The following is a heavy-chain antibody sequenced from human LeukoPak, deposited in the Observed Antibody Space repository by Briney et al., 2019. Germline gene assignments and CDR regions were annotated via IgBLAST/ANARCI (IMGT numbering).Heavy chain of an antibody. D-gene: IGHD1-1*01. CDR2: ISAYNGNT. Sequence: ASVKVSCKASGYTFTSYGISWVRQAPGQGLEWMGWISAYNGNTNYAQKLQGRVTMTTDTSTSTAYMELSSLRSEDTAVYYCASFRTGTVLTSFVGYWGQGTLVTVSS. CDR1: GYTFTSYG. J-gene: IGHJ4*02. CDR3: ASFRTGTVLTSFVGY. V-gene: IGHV1-18*01.